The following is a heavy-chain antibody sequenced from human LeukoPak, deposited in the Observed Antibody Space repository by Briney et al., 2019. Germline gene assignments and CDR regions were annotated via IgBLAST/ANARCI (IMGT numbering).Heavy chain of an antibody. J-gene: IGHJ4*02. D-gene: IGHD6-19*01. V-gene: IGHV1-69*13. CDR2: IIPIFGSA. CDR3: ARSGWQTRDFDY. Sequence: ASVKVSCKASGGTFSSYAISWVRQAPGQGLEWMGGIIPIFGSANYAQKFQGRVTIIADESTSTAYMELSSLRSEDTAVYYCARSGWQTRDFDYWGQGTLVTVSS. CDR1: GGTFSSYA.